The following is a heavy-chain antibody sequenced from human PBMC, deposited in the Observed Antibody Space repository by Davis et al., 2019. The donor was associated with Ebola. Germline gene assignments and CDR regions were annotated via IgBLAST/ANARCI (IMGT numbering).Heavy chain of an antibody. J-gene: IGHJ2*01. CDR1: GFTIGESW. V-gene: IGHV3-7*01. CDR3: ATLRRGPWYLDL. Sequence: GESLKISCVVSGFTIGESWMSWVRQAPGKGLEWVANMNQDGGEKTYVDSVKGRFTSSRDNTMNSFFLEMNSLIVDNAGIYFCATLRRGPWYLDLWGRGTLVTVSS. D-gene: IGHD6-6*01. CDR2: MNQDGGEK.